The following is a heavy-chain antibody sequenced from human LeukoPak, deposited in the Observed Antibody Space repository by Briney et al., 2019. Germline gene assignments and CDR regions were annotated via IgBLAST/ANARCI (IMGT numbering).Heavy chain of an antibody. CDR1: GFTFSSYW. CDR2: IKQDGSEK. CDR3: ARDSEFRFLYYYYYMDV. V-gene: IGHV3-7*01. Sequence: GGSLRLSCAASGFTFSSYWMSWVRQAPGKGLEWVANIKQDGSEKYYVDSVKGRFTISRDNAKNSLYLQMNSLRAEDTAVYYCARDSEFRFLYYYYYMDVWGKGTTVTVSS. J-gene: IGHJ6*03. D-gene: IGHD3-3*01.